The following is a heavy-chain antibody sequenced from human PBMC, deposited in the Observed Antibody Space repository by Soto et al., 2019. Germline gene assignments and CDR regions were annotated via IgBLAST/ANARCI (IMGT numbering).Heavy chain of an antibody. J-gene: IGHJ4*02. CDR1: GFTFSSYG. D-gene: IGHD2-2*01. CDR2: IWYDGSNK. V-gene: IGHV3-33*01. CDR3: ARDQGYCSSTSCYGEWDY. Sequence: GGSLRLSCAASGFTFSSYGMHWVRQAPGKGLEWVAVIWYDGSNKYYADSVKGRFTISRDNSKNTLYLQMISLRAEDTAVYYCARDQGYCSSTSCYGEWDYWGQGTLVTVSS.